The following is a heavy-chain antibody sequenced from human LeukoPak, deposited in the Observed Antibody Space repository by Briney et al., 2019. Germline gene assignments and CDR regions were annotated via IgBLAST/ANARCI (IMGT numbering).Heavy chain of an antibody. CDR2: ISGSGGGT. D-gene: IGHD3-22*01. CDR3: AKRGVVIRVILVGFHKEAYYFDS. J-gene: IGHJ4*02. Sequence: TGGSLRLSCAVSGITLSNYGMSWVRQAPGKGLEWVAGISGSGGGTNYADSVKGRFTISRDNPKNTLHLQMNSLRAEGTAVYFCAKRGVVIRVILVGFHKEAYYFDSWGQGALVTVSS. V-gene: IGHV3-23*01. CDR1: GITLSNYG.